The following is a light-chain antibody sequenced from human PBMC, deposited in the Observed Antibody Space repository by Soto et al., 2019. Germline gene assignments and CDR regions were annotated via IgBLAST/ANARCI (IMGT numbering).Light chain of an antibody. CDR1: SSDVGAYNY. Sequence: QSALTRPASVSGSPGQSITITCTGTSSDVGAYNYVSWYQQHPGTAPKLMIYDVINRPSGVSNRFSGSKSGNTASLTISGLRAEDEADYYCSSYTTSSSVVFGGGTKLTVL. V-gene: IGLV2-14*03. J-gene: IGLJ2*01. CDR3: SSYTTSSSVV. CDR2: DVI.